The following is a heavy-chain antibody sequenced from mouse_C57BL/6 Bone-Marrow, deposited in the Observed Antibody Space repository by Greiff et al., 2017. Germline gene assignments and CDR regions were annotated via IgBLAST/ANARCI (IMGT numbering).Heavy chain of an antibody. Sequence: EVQLQQSGAELVRPGASVKLSCTASGFNIKDDYMHWVKQRPEQGLEWIGWIDPENGDTEYASKFQGKATVTADTSSNTAYLQLSSLTSEDTAVYYCTTSLLGVDYWGQGTSVTASS. CDR1: GFNIKDDY. CDR3: TTSLLGVDY. CDR2: IDPENGDT. V-gene: IGHV14-4*01. D-gene: IGHD3-3*01. J-gene: IGHJ4*01.